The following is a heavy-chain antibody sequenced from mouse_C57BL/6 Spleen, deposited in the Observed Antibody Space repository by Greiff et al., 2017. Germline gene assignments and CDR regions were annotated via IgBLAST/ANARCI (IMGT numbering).Heavy chain of an antibody. CDR2: IKPSSGYT. D-gene: IGHD1-1*01. J-gene: IGHJ1*03. Sequence: VQLQQSGAELARPGASVKMSCKASGYTFTSYTMHWVKQRPGQGLEWIGYIKPSSGYTKYNQKFKDKATLTADKSSSTAYMQLSSLTSEDSAVYYCARESQVDYYGSSYGYFDVWGTGTTVTVAS. CDR1: GYTFTSYT. CDR3: ARESQVDYYGSSYGYFDV. V-gene: IGHV1-4*01.